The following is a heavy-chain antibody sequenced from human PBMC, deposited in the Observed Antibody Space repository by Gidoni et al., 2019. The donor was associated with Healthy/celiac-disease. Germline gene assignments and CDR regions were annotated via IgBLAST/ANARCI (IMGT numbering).Heavy chain of an antibody. J-gene: IGHJ6*02. CDR3: ARDPGIAARPRYYYGMDV. CDR2: NSSSSSYI. CDR1: GFTFSSYS. Sequence: EVQLVESGGGLVKPGGSLSLSCAASGFTFSSYSRNWVRQAPGKGLEWVSSNSSSSSYIYYADSVKGRFTISRDNAKNSLYLQMNSLRAEDTAVYYCARDPGIAARPRYYYGMDVWGQGTTVTVSS. D-gene: IGHD6-6*01. V-gene: IGHV3-21*01.